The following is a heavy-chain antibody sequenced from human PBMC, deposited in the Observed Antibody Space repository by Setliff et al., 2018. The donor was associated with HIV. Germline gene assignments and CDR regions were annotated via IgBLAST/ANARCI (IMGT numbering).Heavy chain of an antibody. CDR3: ARDSGGYNYGFAVGSFDY. D-gene: IGHD5-18*01. Sequence: CTVSSDSIRFYYWTWIRQPPGKGLEWIGNIYYTGSTNYNPSLKSRITISIDTSKSQFSLKLTSVAAADTAVYYCARDSGGYNYGFAVGSFDYWGQGALVTVSS. V-gene: IGHV4-59*01. CDR2: IYYTGST. J-gene: IGHJ4*02. CDR1: SDSIRFYY.